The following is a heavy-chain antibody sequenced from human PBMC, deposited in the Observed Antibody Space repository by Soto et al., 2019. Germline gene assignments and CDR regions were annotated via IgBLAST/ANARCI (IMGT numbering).Heavy chain of an antibody. CDR3: AKAEGYSFEI. D-gene: IGHD1-1*01. V-gene: IGHV3-7*01. CDR2: IRQDGNEE. Sequence: EVQLVETGGGLVQPGGSLRLSCAASGFTFRSHWMSWVRQDPGKGLEWVANIRQDGNEEQYLDSVKGRFTISRDNAKNSLYPQMNGLRVEDTAVYYCAKAEGYSFEIRCQWTMVTVSS. J-gene: IGHJ3*02. CDR1: GFTFRSHW.